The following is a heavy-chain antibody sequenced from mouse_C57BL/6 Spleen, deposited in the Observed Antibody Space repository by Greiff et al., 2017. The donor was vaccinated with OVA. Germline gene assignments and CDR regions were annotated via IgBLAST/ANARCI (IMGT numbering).Heavy chain of an antibody. CDR1: GFTFSDYG. CDR3: ARPGMCLYGYVDV. V-gene: IGHV5-17*01. Sequence: EVKLMESGGGLVKPGGSLKLSCAASGFTFSDYGMHWVRQAPEKGLEWVAYISSGSSTIYYAETVKGRFTISRDNAKNTLFLQMTRLRSEDTAMYYCARPGMCLYGYVDVWGTGTTVTVSS. D-gene: IGHD1-1*01. CDR2: ISSGSSTI. J-gene: IGHJ1*03.